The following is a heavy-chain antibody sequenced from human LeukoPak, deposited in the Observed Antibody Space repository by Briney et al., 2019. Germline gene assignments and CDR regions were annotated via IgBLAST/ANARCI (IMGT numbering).Heavy chain of an antibody. CDR2: IIPIFGTA. CDR1: GGTFSSYA. Sequence: GSSVKVSCEAFGGTFSSYAISWVRQAPGQGLEWMGGIIPIFGTANYAQKFQGRVTITADESTSTAYMELSSLRSEDTAVYYCAAKGSGYYYSFDYWGQGTLVTVSS. CDR3: AAKGSGYYYSFDY. D-gene: IGHD3-22*01. J-gene: IGHJ4*02. V-gene: IGHV1-69*01.